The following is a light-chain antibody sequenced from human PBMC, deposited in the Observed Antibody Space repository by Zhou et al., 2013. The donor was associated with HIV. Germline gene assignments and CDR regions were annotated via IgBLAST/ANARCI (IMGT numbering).Light chain of an antibody. CDR3: QVWDSDSDLVV. J-gene: IGLJ2*01. CDR2: YDS. V-gene: IGLV3-21*02. CDR1: SIGSKS. Sequence: SYELTQPPSVSVAPGQTARITCGGNSIGSKSVHWYQQKPGQAPVLVVYYDSDRPSGIPERFSGSNSGNTATLSINRVDAGDEADYYCQVWDSDSDLVVFGGGTKLTVL.